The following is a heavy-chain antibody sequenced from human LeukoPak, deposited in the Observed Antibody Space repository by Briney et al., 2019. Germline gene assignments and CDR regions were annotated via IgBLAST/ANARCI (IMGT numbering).Heavy chain of an antibody. CDR3: ARRAVTMVAFDI. V-gene: IGHV3-64*01. Sequence: GGSLRLSCAASGFTFSSYAMHWVRQAPGKGLEYVSAISSNGGSTYYANSVKGRFTISRDNSKNTLYLQMGSLRAEDMAVYYCARRAVTMVAFDIWGQGTMVTVSS. CDR1: GFTFSSYA. D-gene: IGHD3-10*01. CDR2: ISSNGGST. J-gene: IGHJ3*02.